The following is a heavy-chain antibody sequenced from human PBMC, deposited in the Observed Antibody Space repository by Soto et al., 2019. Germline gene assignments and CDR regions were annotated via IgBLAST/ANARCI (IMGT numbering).Heavy chain of an antibody. V-gene: IGHV1-2*02. D-gene: IGHD3-10*02. CDR1: GYTFTAYY. CDR2: INPKFGDT. Sequence: QVKLVQSGAEVKEPGDSVRVSCEASGYTFTAYYIHWVRQAPGQGLEWMGWINPKFGDTTYAQDFQGRVSMTRDMSISTVYMELSRLTSDDTAIYYCARNMDYYYGRGSGNGHGVWGQGTTVTVFS. J-gene: IGHJ6*02. CDR3: ARNMDYYYGRGSGNGHGV.